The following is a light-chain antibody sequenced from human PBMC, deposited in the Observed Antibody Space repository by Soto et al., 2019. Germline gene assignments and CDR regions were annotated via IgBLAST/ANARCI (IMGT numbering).Light chain of an antibody. Sequence: QSVLTQSPSASASLGASVKLTCTLRSGHSSYAIAWHQQQPEKGPRYLMKLNSDGSHSKGDGIPDRFSGSSSGAERYLTISSLQSEDEADYYCQTWGTGPFVFGTGTKVTVL. J-gene: IGLJ1*01. V-gene: IGLV4-69*01. CDR3: QTWGTGPFV. CDR1: SGHSSYA. CDR2: LNSDGSH.